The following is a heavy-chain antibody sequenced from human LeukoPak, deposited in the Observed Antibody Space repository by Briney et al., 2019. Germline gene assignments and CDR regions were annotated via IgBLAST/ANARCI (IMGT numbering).Heavy chain of an antibody. CDR3: ARGRRGDVLRYFDWLKGYFDL. CDR2: IYHSGST. V-gene: IGHV4-30-2*01. D-gene: IGHD3-9*01. CDR1: GGSISSGGYY. Sequence: PSETLSLTCTVSGGSISSGGYYWSWIRQPPGKGLEWIGYIYHSGSTYFNPSLKSRVTISVDRSKNQFPLKLSSVTAADTAMYYCARGRRGDVLRYFDWLKGYFDLWGRGTLVTVSS. J-gene: IGHJ2*01.